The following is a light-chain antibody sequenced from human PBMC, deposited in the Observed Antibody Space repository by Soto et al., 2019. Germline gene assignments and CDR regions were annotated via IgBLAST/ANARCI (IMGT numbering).Light chain of an antibody. CDR3: QQRSNWPPIT. CDR2: GAS. V-gene: IGKV3D-20*02. J-gene: IGKJ5*01. CDR1: QSVSSSY. Sequence: IVLTQSPGTLSLSPGERTTLSCRASQSVSSSYLAWYQQKPGQGPRLLIFGASSRATGTPARFSGSGSGTDFTLTISSLEPEDFAVYYCQQRSNWPPITFGQGTRLEI.